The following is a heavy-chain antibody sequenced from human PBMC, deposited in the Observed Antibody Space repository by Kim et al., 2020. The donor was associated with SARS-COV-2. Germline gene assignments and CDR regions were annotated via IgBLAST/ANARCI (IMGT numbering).Heavy chain of an antibody. V-gene: IGHV6-1*01. Sequence: SQTLSLTCAISGDSVSSNSAAWNWIRQSPSRGLEWLGRTYYRSKWYNDYAVSVKSRITINPDTSKNQFSLQLNSVTPEDTAVYYCAREWRSARQLRYFDWLSYWYFDLWGRGTLVTVSS. CDR3: AREWRSARQLRYFDWLSYWYFDL. D-gene: IGHD3-9*01. J-gene: IGHJ2*01. CDR1: GDSVSSNSAA. CDR2: TYYRSKWYN.